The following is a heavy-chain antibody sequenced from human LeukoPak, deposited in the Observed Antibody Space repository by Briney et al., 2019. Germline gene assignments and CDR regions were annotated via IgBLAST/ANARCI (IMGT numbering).Heavy chain of an antibody. J-gene: IGHJ4*02. CDR3: AKGHTYVI. D-gene: IGHD5-18*01. CDR2: ISQSGTTM. Sequence: GGSLRLSCAASGFTFSSYWMHWVRHAPGKGPEWVSYISQSGTTMDYADSVKGRFTISRDNARDSLYLQMNSLGAEDTAVYYCAKGHTYVIWGQGTLVTVSS. CDR1: GFTFSSYW. V-gene: IGHV3-48*04.